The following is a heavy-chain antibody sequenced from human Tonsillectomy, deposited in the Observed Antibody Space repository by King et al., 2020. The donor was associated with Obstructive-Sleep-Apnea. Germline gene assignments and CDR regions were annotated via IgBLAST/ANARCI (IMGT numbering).Heavy chain of an antibody. Sequence: VQLVQSGAEVKKPGASVKVSCKVSGYTLTELSIHWVRQAPGKGLEWMGGFDPQHGETIYAQKFQGRVTMTEDTSTDTAYMELRSLSSEDTAVYYCATTHINYYYGMDVWGQGTTVTVSS. CDR3: ATTHINYYYGMDV. CDR1: GYTLTELS. CDR2: FDPQHGET. V-gene: IGHV1-24*01. D-gene: IGHD2-8*01. J-gene: IGHJ6*02.